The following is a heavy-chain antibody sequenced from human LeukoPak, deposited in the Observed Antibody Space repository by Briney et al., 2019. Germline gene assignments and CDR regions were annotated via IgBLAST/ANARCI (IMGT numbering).Heavy chain of an antibody. D-gene: IGHD3-9*01. J-gene: IGHJ4*02. CDR2: INPNSGGT. CDR1: GYTFTGYY. V-gene: IGHV1-2*02. Sequence: ASVKVSCKASGYTFTGYYIHWVRQAPGQGLEWMGWINPNSGGTNYAQKFQGRVTMTRDTSITTAYMEMSRLRSDDTALYYCARSPHILTGENFDYGGQGTLVTVSS. CDR3: ARSPHILTGENFDY.